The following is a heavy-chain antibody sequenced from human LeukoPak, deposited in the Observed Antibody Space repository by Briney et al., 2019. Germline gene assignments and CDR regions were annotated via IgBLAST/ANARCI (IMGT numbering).Heavy chain of an antibody. CDR3: ARDLRDSGDY. V-gene: IGHV3-30*03. D-gene: IGHD1-26*01. CDR1: GFTFSSYG. Sequence: GGSLRLSCAASGFTFSSYGMQWVRQAPGKGLEWVAVISHDGTVQHYADSVKGRFTISRDNSDNTLYLQMNSLRAEDTAVYYCARDLRDSGDYWGQGTLVTVSS. CDR2: ISHDGTVQ. J-gene: IGHJ4*02.